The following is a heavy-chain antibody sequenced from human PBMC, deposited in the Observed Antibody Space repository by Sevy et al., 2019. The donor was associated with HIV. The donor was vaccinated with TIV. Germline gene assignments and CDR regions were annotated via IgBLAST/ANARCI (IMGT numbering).Heavy chain of an antibody. CDR3: ARGGSVVGGAFDI. J-gene: IGHJ3*02. CDR2: ISSSSSTI. Sequence: GGSLRLSCAASGFTFSSYSMNWVRQAPGKGLEWVSYISSSSSTIYYAYSVKGRFTISRDNAKNSLYLQMNSLRAEDTAVYYCARGGSVVGGAFDIWGQGTMVTVSS. V-gene: IGHV3-48*01. D-gene: IGHD3-16*01. CDR1: GFTFSSYS.